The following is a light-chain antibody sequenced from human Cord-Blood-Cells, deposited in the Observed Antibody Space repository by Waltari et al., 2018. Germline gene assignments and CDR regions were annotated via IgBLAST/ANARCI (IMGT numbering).Light chain of an antibody. CDR2: GAS. J-gene: IGKJ2*01. CDR3: QQYNNWPPA. V-gene: IGKV3-15*01. Sequence: EIVMTQSPATLSVSPGERATLSCRASPSVSSNLAWYQQKPGQAPRPLIYGASTRATGIPARFSGSGSGTEFTLTISSLQSEDFAVYYCQQYNNWPPAFGQGTKLEIK. CDR1: PSVSSN.